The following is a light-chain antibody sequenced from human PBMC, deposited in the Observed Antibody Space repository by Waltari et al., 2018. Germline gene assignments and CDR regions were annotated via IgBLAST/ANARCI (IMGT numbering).Light chain of an antibody. Sequence: QTVVTQEPSLSVSPGGTVTLTRALSCGSLSTTSYSTWYQQTPGQAPRTLVYKANARSSGVPDRFSGSILGNTAALTITGAQADDESDYYCALYMGSGIWVFGGGTRLTVL. CDR1: CGSLSTTSY. CDR2: KAN. V-gene: IGLV8-61*01. CDR3: ALYMGSGIWV. J-gene: IGLJ3*02.